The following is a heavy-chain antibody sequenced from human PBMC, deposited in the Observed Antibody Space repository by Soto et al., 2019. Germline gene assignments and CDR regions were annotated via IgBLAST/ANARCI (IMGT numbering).Heavy chain of an antibody. CDR3: ASGGSNYVRNWFDP. D-gene: IGHD4-4*01. CDR2: IYSGGGT. Sequence: PWGSLRLSCAASGFTGSRNYMSWVRQAPGKGLEWVSVIYSGGGTYYADSVKGRFTISRDNSNNTLYLQRNSLRAEDTAVYYCASGGSNYVRNWFDPWGQGTLVTVSS. V-gene: IGHV3-53*01. CDR1: GFTGSRNY. J-gene: IGHJ5*02.